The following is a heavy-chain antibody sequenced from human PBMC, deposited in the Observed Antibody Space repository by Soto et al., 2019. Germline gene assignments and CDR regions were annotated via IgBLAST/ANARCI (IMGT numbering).Heavy chain of an antibody. D-gene: IGHD2-2*01. Sequence: QVQLQESGPGLVKPSGTLSLTCAVSGGSISSSNWWSWVRQPPGKGLEWIGEIYHSGSTNYNPSLNSRATISVDKSKNQFSLKLSSVTAADTAVYYCARVVGGYYYGMDVWGQGTTVTVSS. J-gene: IGHJ6*02. CDR3: ARVVGGYYYGMDV. V-gene: IGHV4-4*02. CDR2: IYHSGST. CDR1: GGSISSSNW.